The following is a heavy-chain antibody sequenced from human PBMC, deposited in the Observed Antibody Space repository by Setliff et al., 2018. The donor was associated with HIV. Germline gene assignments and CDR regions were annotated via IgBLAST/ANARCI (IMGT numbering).Heavy chain of an antibody. V-gene: IGHV3-23*05. CDR1: GLTLSTYS. CDR2: IDPTGTYT. CDR3: AKVDDGQCNTFNCRDFDY. J-gene: IGHJ4*02. D-gene: IGHD1-1*01. Sequence: PGGSLRLSCAASGLTLSTYSMSWVRQAPGKGLEWVSAIDPTGTYTYYADAVKGRFTISRDNFRNTLSLQMNSLTAEDSAIYYCAKVDDGQCNTFNCRDFDYWGRGTLVTVP.